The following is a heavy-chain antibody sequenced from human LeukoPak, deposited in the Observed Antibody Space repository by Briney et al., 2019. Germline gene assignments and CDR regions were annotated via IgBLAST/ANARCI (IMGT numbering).Heavy chain of an antibody. CDR1: GYTFTSYD. Sequence: ASVKVSCKASGYTFTSYDINWVRQATGQGLEWMGWMNPNSGNTGYAQKFQGRVTMTRNTSISTAYMELSSLGSEDTAVYYCARGRMVRGVTWWFDPWGQGTLVTVSS. CDR3: ARGRMVRGVTWWFDP. CDR2: MNPNSGNT. J-gene: IGHJ5*02. V-gene: IGHV1-8*01. D-gene: IGHD3-10*01.